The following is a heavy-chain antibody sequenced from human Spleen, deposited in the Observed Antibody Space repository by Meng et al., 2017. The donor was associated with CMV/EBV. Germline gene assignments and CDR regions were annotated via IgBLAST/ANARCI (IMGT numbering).Heavy chain of an antibody. CDR1: GFIVSDYA. V-gene: IGHV3-49*04. J-gene: IGHJ4*02. D-gene: IGHD6-19*01. Sequence: GGSLRLSCTTSGFIVSDYAMAWVRQAPGKGLECVGFIRSKKFGWTTEYAASVKDRFSSSRDNSRGIVYLQLNSPKTEDTAMYYCSRGRTGTGWKYYFDYWGRGTLVTVSS. CDR2: IRSKKFGWTT. CDR3: SRGRTGTGWKYYFDY.